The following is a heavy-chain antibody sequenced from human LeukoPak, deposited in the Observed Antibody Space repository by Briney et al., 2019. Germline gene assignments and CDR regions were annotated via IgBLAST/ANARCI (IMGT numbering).Heavy chain of an antibody. CDR1: GGSISSNSYY. CDR3: ARELGYCSGGSCYSRVNWFDP. CDR2: ISYSGST. V-gene: IGHV4-39*07. Sequence: SETLSLTCTVSGGSISSNSYYWGWIRQPPGKGLEWIGSISYSGSTYYNPSLKSRVTISVDTSRNQFSLKLSSVTAADTAVYYCARELGYCSGGSCYSRVNWFDPWGQGTLVTVSS. J-gene: IGHJ5*02. D-gene: IGHD2-15*01.